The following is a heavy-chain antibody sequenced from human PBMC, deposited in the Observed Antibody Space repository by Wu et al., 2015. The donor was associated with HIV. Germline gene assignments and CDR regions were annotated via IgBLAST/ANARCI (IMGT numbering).Heavy chain of an antibody. D-gene: IGHD3-3*01. CDR3: VRDRFGGEGIFGVGSFPFELP. CDR1: GYTFIKYG. V-gene: IGHV1-18*01. Sequence: QAQLVQSGDVVKKPGASMKVSCKTSGYTFIKYGINWVRQAPGKGPEWMGWISPYSGNTEFSQKFQRRVSMTTDKSTNTAYLDLTSLMSDDTAVYFCVRDRFGGEGIFGVGSFPFELPWGQGTLVTVSS. CDR2: ISPYSGNT. J-gene: IGHJ5*02.